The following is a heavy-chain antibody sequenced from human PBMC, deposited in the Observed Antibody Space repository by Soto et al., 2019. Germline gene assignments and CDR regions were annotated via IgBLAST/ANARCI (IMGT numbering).Heavy chain of an antibody. D-gene: IGHD3-9*01. Sequence: PGGSLRLSCAASGFTFSSYGMHWVRQAPGKGLEWVAVIWYDGSNKYYADSAKGRFTISRDNSKNTLYLQMNSLRAEDTAVYYCARGEQAYDILTGYYPPNNWFDPWGQGTLVTVSS. CDR3: ARGEQAYDILTGYYPPNNWFDP. CDR1: GFTFSSYG. V-gene: IGHV3-33*01. CDR2: IWYDGSNK. J-gene: IGHJ5*02.